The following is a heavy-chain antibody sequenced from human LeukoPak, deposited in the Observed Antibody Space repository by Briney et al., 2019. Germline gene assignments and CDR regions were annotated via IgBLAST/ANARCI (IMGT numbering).Heavy chain of an antibody. Sequence: PSETLSLTCVVYGGSFSGYYWSWIRQPPGKGLEWIGEINHSGSTNYNPSLKSRVTISVDTSKNQFSLKLSSVTAADTAVYYCARGTLGYSYGFRRWFDPWGQGTLVTVSS. CDR2: INHSGST. J-gene: IGHJ5*02. CDR3: ARGTLGYSYGFRRWFDP. V-gene: IGHV4-34*01. D-gene: IGHD5-18*01. CDR1: GGSFSGYY.